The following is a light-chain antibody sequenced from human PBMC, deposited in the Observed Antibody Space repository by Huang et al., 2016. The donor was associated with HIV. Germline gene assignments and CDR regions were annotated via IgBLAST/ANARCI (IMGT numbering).Light chain of an antibody. V-gene: IGKV3-11*01. J-gene: IGKJ4*01. Sequence: EIVLTQSPATLSLSPGERATLSCRASQNVTDSLAWYRQKPGQAPSLLIYRAANRATGTPARFSGSGSGTDVTLTISSLEPEDFAIYYCQERIQWPRLTFGGGTKVEIK. CDR2: RAA. CDR1: QNVTDS. CDR3: QERIQWPRLT.